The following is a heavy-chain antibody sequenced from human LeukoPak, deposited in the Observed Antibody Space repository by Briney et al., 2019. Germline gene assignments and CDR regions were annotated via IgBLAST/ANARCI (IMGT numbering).Heavy chain of an antibody. CDR1: EYIFSNSL. CDR3: VRENIAVPGPAFDY. CDR2: VNPSDTST. D-gene: IGHD6-19*01. J-gene: IGHJ4*02. V-gene: IGHV1-46*04. Sequence: ASVKVSCGASEYIFSNSLMHWVRQAPGQGLEWMGVVNPSDTSTTYAQSLQSRVTMTRDTSTSTVYMDLSGLRSEDTAMYYCVRENIAVPGPAFDYWGQGTLVTVSS.